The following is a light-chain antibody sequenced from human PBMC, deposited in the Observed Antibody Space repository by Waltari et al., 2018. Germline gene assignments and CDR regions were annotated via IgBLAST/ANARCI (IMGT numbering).Light chain of an antibody. Sequence: FLPTQPHSVSESPGKTVTISCTHNSDSIASKYVQWYQRRPGRAPMPVLDAANQRPAGVPALFSGSIDSSSNSASLTISGLKTEDEADYYCQSYDSSNLWVFGGGTKLTVL. CDR2: AAN. CDR1: SDSIASKY. CDR3: QSYDSSNLWV. V-gene: IGLV6-57*04. J-gene: IGLJ3*02.